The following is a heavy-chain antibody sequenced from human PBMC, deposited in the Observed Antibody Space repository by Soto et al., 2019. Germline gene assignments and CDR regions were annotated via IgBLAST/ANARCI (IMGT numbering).Heavy chain of an antibody. D-gene: IGHD2-21*01. J-gene: IGHJ4*02. V-gene: IGHV1-69*01. CDR3: VRDAWQQSPGDV. Sequence: QVELVQSGAQVKKPGSAVKVSCKATGGTFNMFAMNWVRQAPGHGLEWMGGIIPIFDAPRYSEQFQGRVTITVDESTSTAYMELSRLRSDDTAIYYCVRDAWQQSPGDVWGQGTLVTVSS. CDR2: IIPIFDAP. CDR1: GGTFNMFA.